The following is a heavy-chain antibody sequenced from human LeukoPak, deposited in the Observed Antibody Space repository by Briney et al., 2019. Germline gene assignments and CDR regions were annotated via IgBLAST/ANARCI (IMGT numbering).Heavy chain of an antibody. CDR1: GFTFSSYS. CDR3: ARETVTGANFDY. Sequence: GGSLRLSCAASGFTFSSYSMNWVRQAPGKGLEWVSSISSSSSYIYYADSVKGRFTISRDNAKNSLYLQMNSLRAEDTAVYYCARETVTGANFDYWGQGTLVIVSS. J-gene: IGHJ4*02. D-gene: IGHD7-27*01. V-gene: IGHV3-21*01. CDR2: ISSSSSYI.